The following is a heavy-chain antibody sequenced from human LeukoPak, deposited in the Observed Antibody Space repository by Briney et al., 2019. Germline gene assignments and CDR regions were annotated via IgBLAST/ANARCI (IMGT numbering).Heavy chain of an antibody. D-gene: IGHD3-10*01. V-gene: IGHV5-10-1*01. Sequence: WMGSFDPSDSYPNSSPSFQGHVPISADKSISTAYLQWSSLKASDTAMYYCARIRGNWFDPWGQGTLVTVSS. CDR2: FDPSDSYP. CDR3: ARIRGNWFDP. J-gene: IGHJ5*02.